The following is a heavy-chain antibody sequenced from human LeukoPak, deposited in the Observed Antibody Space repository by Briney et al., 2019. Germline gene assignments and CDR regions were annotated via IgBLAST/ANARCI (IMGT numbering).Heavy chain of an antibody. CDR2: IKEDGSEK. V-gene: IGHV3-7*03. D-gene: IGHD4-23*01. J-gene: IGHJ3*02. CDR1: GFTFNNYW. Sequence: GGSLRLSCAPSGFTFNNYWMTWVRPAPGNGLEWVAYIKEDGSEKYHVDSVKGRFTISRDNAKNSLYLQMNSLRAEDTAVYYCAKPTVVNPGDAFDIWGQGTMVTVSS. CDR3: AKPTVVNPGDAFDI.